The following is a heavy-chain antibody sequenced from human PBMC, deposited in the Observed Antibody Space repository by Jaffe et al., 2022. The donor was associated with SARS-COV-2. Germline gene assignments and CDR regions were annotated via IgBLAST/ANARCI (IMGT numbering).Heavy chain of an antibody. J-gene: IGHJ3*02. CDR2: ISDVGTSK. CDR1: GFTLSAYA. Sequence: QVQLVESGGGVVQPGRSLTLSCAVSGFTLSAYAMHWARQAPGEGLEWVAFISDVGTSKYYADSVKGRFTASKDNSKNTLYLQMNNLRAEDTAVYYCARDRKKTGYDAFDIWGQGTMVTVSS. V-gene: IGHV3-30*04. D-gene: IGHD3-9*01. CDR3: ARDRKKTGYDAFDI.